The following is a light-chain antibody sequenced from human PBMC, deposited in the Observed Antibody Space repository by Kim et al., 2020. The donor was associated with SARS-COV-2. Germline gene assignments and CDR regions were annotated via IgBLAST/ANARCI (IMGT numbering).Light chain of an antibody. J-gene: IGKJ2*01. Sequence: DIQMTQSPSSLSASVGDRVTISCLASQSISTYLNWYQQKPGKAPKLLIYAASSLASGVPSRFSGSGSGTDFTLTINSLQPEDFATYYCQQGYSTFGQGTKLEI. CDR1: QSISTY. CDR2: AAS. CDR3: QQGYST. V-gene: IGKV1-39*01.